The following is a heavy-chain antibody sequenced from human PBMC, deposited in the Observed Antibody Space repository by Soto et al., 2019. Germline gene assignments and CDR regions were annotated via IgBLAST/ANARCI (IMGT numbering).Heavy chain of an antibody. CDR1: GFTFSSYA. Sequence: AGGSLRLSCAASGFTFSSYAMSWVRQAPGKGLEWVSAISGSGGSTYYADSVKGRFTISRDNSKNTLYLQMNSLRAEDTAVYYCAKGHYSGYDWDFDYWGQGTLVTVSS. D-gene: IGHD5-12*01. V-gene: IGHV3-23*01. J-gene: IGHJ4*02. CDR3: AKGHYSGYDWDFDY. CDR2: ISGSGGST.